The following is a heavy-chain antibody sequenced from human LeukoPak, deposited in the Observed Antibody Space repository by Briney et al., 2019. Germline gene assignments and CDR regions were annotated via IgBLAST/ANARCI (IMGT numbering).Heavy chain of an antibody. CDR2: ISGDGGST. CDR1: GFTFSAFA. CDR3: AKDFPRSWANWFDP. D-gene: IGHD3-10*01. Sequence: PGGSLRLSCVASGFTFSAFAMHWVRQAPGKGLEWVSLISGDGGSTYYADSVKGRFTISRDNSKNSLYLQMNSLRTEDTALYYCAKDFPRSWANWFDPWGQGTLVTVSS. V-gene: IGHV3-43*02. J-gene: IGHJ5*02.